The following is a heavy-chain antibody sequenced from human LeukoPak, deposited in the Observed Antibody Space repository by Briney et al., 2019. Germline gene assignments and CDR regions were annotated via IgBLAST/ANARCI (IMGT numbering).Heavy chain of an antibody. V-gene: IGHV3-48*02. CDR2: ITGSSNTI. CDR1: GFTFSTYS. CDR3: ASGPAAAIDY. D-gene: IGHD2-2*01. J-gene: IGHJ4*02. Sequence: GGSLRLSCAASGFTFSTYSMNWVRQAPGKGLEWVSFITGSSNTIYYADSVKGRFTISRDNAKNSLYLQMNSLRDEDTAVYYCASGPAAAIDYWGQGTLVTVSS.